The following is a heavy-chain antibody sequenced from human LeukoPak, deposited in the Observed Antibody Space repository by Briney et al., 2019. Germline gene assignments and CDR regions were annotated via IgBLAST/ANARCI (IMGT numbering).Heavy chain of an antibody. CDR1: GGTFGSYA. CDR3: ASRSNTIFGVAATFYYFDY. Sequence: SVKVSCKASGGTFGSYAISWVRQAPGQGLEWMGGIIPIFGTANYAQKFQGRVTITTDESTSTAYMELSSLRSEDTAVYYCASRSNTIFGVAATFYYFDYWGQGTLVTVSS. CDR2: IIPIFGTA. V-gene: IGHV1-69*05. D-gene: IGHD3-3*01. J-gene: IGHJ4*02.